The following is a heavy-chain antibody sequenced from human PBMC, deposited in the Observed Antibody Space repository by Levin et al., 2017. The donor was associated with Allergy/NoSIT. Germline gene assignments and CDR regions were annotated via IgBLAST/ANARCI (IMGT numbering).Heavy chain of an antibody. CDR3: ARAKDSSGKFSLVY. D-gene: IGHD3-22*01. J-gene: IGHJ4*02. V-gene: IGHV3-48*02. CDR2: ISSSSSTI. CDR1: GFTFSSYS. Sequence: PGGSLRLSCAASGFTFSSYSMNWVRQAPGKGLEWVSYISSSSSTIYYADSVKGRFTISRDNAKNSLYLQMNSLRDEDTAVYYCARAKDSSGKFSLVYWGQGTLVTVSS.